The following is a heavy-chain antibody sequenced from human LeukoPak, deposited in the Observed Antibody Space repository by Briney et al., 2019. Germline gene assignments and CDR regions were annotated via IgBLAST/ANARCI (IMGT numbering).Heavy chain of an antibody. CDR1: GFSLSTSGVG. D-gene: IGHD4-17*01. J-gene: IGHJ4*02. Sequence: GSGPTLVNPTQTLTLTCTFSGFSLSTSGVGVGWIRQPPGKALEWLALIYWNDNKLYSPSLKSRLTITKDTSNNQVVLTMTNMDPVDTATYYCAHYGDYRFLYYFDYWGQGTLVTVSP. CDR2: IYWNDNK. CDR3: AHYGDYRFLYYFDY. V-gene: IGHV2-5*01.